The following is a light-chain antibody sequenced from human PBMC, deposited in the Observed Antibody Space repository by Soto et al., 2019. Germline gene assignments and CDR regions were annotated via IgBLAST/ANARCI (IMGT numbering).Light chain of an antibody. J-gene: IGKJ4*01. Sequence: QVAQTTSSQRGSGEECGSRTSRASQSINNWLAWYQQKPGKAPKFLIYDASTLETGVPSRFSGSASGTEFTHAIGGLHPEDVACYYCQQYDTYPVTSAGGTKVDIK. CDR2: DAS. V-gene: IGKV1-5*01. CDR3: QQYDTYPVT. CDR1: QSINNW.